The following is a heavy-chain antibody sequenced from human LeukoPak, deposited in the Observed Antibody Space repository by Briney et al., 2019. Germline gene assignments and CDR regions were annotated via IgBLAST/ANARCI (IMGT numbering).Heavy chain of an antibody. J-gene: IGHJ4*02. CDR3: ARDIATAGHLAFDY. CDR1: GFTFSHFG. CDR2: TSYDGSKS. Sequence: PGGSLRLSCAASGFTFSHFGMHWVRQTPGKGLEWVAVTSYDGSKSHYADSVKGRFTISRDNSKNTLYLQMNSLRAEDTAVYYCARDIATAGHLAFDYWGQGTLVTVSS. V-gene: IGHV3-30*03. D-gene: IGHD6-13*01.